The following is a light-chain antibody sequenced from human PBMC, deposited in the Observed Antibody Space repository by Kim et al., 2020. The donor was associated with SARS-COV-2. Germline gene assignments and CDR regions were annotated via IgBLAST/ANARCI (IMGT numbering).Light chain of an antibody. V-gene: IGKV3-20*01. J-gene: IGKJ1*01. CDR1: QSVSSSY. CDR2: AAS. CDR3: QQYGSSQWT. Sequence: DSLASRVSQSVSSSYLAWYQQVPVQAPRPLIDAASTLATDISDRFRSSGAGTDFTLSINSLEPEEFVVYYCQQYGSSQWTFGQATKVDIK.